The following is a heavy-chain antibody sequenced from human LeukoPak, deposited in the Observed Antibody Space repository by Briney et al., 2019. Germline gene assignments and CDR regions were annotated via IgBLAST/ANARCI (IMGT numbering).Heavy chain of an antibody. Sequence: PGGSLRLSCAASGFTFNNYWMSWVRQAPGKGLEWVANINQDGSEKYYVDSVKGQFTISRDNAKNSLYLQMNTLRAEDTAVYYCARGYRIVDLFCALLWGQGTMVTVSS. CDR1: GFTFNNYW. CDR3: ARGYRIVDLFCALL. CDR2: INQDGSEK. D-gene: IGHD1-26*01. V-gene: IGHV3-7*01. J-gene: IGHJ3*01.